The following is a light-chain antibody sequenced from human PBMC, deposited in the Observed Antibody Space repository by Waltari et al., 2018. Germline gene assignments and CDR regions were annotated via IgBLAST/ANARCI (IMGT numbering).Light chain of an antibody. V-gene: IGKV3-11*01. Sequence: EIVLTQSPATLSLSPGERATLSCRASQTVRSYLAWYQQKPGQAPRLLIFDASSRAPGIPAKFSGSGSGTDFTLTVSNLETEDFAVYYCQQRSNWPYTFGQGTRVEIK. CDR3: QQRSNWPYT. CDR2: DAS. J-gene: IGKJ2*01. CDR1: QTVRSY.